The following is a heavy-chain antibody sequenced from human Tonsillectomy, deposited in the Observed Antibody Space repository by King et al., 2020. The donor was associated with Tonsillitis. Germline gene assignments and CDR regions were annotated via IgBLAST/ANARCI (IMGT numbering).Heavy chain of an antibody. CDR2: IYPSDSDT. CDR3: ARLEGDTYSGVDY. V-gene: IGHV5-51*01. CDR1: GYSFSTYW. D-gene: IGHD2-21*01. J-gene: IGHJ4*02. Sequence: VQLVQSGAEVKKPGESLKISCKGSGYSFSTYWIGLVRQMPGKGLEWLGIIYPSDSDTRYSPSFQGQVTISADKSISTAYLQWSSLKASDTAMYYCARLEGDTYSGVDYWGQGTLVTVSS.